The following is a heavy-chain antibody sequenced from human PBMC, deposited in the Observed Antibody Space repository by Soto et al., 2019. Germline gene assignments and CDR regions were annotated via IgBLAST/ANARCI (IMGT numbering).Heavy chain of an antibody. D-gene: IGHD3-22*01. CDR3: ARVVYMYYYDSSGQVDY. J-gene: IGHJ4*02. CDR2: IYYSGST. CDR1: GGSISSGDYY. Sequence: PSETLSLTCTVSGGSISSGDYYWSWIRQPPGKGLEWIGYIYYSGSTYYNPSLKSRVTISVDTSKNQFSLKLSSVTAADTAVYYCARVVYMYYYDSSGQVDYWGQGTLVTVSS. V-gene: IGHV4-30-4*01.